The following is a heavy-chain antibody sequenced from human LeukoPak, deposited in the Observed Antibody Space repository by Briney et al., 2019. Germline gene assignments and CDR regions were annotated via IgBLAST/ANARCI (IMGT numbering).Heavy chain of an antibody. CDR3: TRARPCDTGNYPEYDF. J-gene: IGHJ4*02. D-gene: IGHD3-16*02. CDR1: GFTFRIYG. V-gene: IGHV3-30*03. CDR2: ISYDASNE. Sequence: PGGSLRLSCAASGFTFRIYGMHWVRQTPGKGLQWVAYISYDASNEYYTDSVKGRFTISRDNSENTLHLQMIRLRPEDTAIYYCTRARPCDTGNYPEYDFWGQGTLVTVSS.